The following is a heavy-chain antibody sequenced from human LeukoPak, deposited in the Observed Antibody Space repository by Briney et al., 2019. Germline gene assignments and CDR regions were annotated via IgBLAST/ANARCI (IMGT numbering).Heavy chain of an antibody. J-gene: IGHJ5*02. V-gene: IGHV4-31*03. D-gene: IGHD2-2*01. CDR2: IYYSGST. CDR3: ARYCSSTFCRWFDP. CDR1: GDSISSGGYS. Sequence: SEALSLTCTVSGDSISSGGYSWSWIRQHPGKGLEWIGYIYYSGSTYYNPSLKNRITLSVDTSKNQFSLNLSSVTAADTAVYYCARYCSSTFCRWFDPWGQGTLVTVSS.